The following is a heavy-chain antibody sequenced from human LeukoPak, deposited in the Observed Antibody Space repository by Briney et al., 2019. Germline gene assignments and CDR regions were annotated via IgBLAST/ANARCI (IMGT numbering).Heavy chain of an antibody. J-gene: IGHJ4*02. CDR2: ISWNSGSI. D-gene: IGHD3-3*01. CDR3: AKDSSPFLSGHTGGFDY. Sequence: QSGGSLRLSCAASGFTFDDYAVHWVRQAPGKGLEWVSGISWNSGSISYADSVKGRFTISRDNAKNSLYLQMNSLRAEDMALYYCAKDSSPFLSGHTGGFDYWGQGTLVTVSS. CDR1: GFTFDDYA. V-gene: IGHV3-9*03.